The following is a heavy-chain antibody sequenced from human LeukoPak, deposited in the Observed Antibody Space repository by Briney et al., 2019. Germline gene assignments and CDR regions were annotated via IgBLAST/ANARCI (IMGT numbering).Heavy chain of an antibody. D-gene: IGHD2-2*02. CDR2: INQDRSEK. V-gene: IGHV3-7*01. Sequence: GGSLRLSCAASGFSFSSYWMNWVRQVPGKGLEWVANINQDRSEKSYVDSVKGRFTISRDNAKNSLYLQMNSLRAEDAAVYYCARDHCSSSSCYTYYGMELWGQGTTVTVSS. CDR1: GFSFSSYW. J-gene: IGHJ6*02. CDR3: ARDHCSSSSCYTYYGMEL.